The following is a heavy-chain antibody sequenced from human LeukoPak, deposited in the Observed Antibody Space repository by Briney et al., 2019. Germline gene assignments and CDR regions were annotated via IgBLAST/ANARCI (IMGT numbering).Heavy chain of an antibody. J-gene: IGHJ5*02. CDR3: ARAIDYGDYGGVDP. CDR1: GFTFSSYW. D-gene: IGHD4-17*01. V-gene: IGHV3-7*03. CDR2: IKTDGSEK. Sequence: GGSLRLSCEASGFTFSSYWMSWVRQAPGKGLEWVANIKTDGSEKYYGDSVRGRFTMSRDNAQNSLYLQMDSLRVEDTAMYYCARAIDYGDYGGVDPWGQGTLVTVSS.